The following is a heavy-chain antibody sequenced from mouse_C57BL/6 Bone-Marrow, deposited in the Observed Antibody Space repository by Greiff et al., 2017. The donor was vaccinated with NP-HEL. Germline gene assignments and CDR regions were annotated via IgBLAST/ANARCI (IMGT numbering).Heavy chain of an antibody. CDR3: AINFDY. CDR2: ISYDGNN. Sequence: EVQLQQPGPGLVKPSQSLSLTCSVSGYTITSCYYRNWIRQLPGNKLEWMGYISYDGNNNYNPTLKNLISFTRDTSKNQFFLKLNSVTTEDTATYYCAINFDYWGQGTTLTVS. V-gene: IGHV3-6*01. J-gene: IGHJ2*01. D-gene: IGHD1-1*01. CDR1: GYTITSCYY.